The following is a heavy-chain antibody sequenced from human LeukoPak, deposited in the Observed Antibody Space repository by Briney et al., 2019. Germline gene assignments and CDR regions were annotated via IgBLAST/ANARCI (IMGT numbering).Heavy chain of an antibody. J-gene: IGHJ4*02. Sequence: TGGSLRLSCAASGFTFSNYEMNWVRQAPGKGLEWVAVISYDGSNKYYSDSVKGRFTISRDNSKNTVSLQMNSLRPEDTAVYYCARVGRGYSYKVYYFDFWGQGTLVTVSS. D-gene: IGHD5-18*01. CDR3: ARVGRGYSYKVYYFDF. CDR2: ISYDGSNK. V-gene: IGHV3-30*04. CDR1: GFTFSNYE.